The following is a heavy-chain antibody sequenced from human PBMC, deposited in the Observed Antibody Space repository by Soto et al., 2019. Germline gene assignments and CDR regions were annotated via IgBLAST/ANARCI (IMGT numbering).Heavy chain of an antibody. D-gene: IGHD1-26*01. J-gene: IGHJ6*02. V-gene: IGHV1-18*01. CDR1: GYTFSRSG. CDR2: ISTYNGDT. Sequence: QVQLVQSGAEVRKPGASVKVSCKTSGYTFSRSGISWVRQAPGQGLEWMGWISTYNGDTNYAQKLQGRVTMTTDTCTSTAFIELGSLRSDVTAVYYCARSGSVPCYDYCLSVLGQGNTVTVSS. CDR3: ARSGSVPCYDYCLSV.